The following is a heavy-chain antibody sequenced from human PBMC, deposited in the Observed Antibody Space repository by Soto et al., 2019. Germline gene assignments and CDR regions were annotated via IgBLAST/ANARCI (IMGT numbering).Heavy chain of an antibody. CDR2: MNPNSGNT. Sequence: ASVKVSCKASGYTFTSYDINWVRQATGQGLEWMGWMNPNSGNTGYAQKFQGRVTMTRNTSISTASMELSSLRSEDTAVYYFARVPDCSSTSCYDYYYYMDVWGKGTTVTVSS. D-gene: IGHD2-2*01. CDR3: ARVPDCSSTSCYDYYYYMDV. V-gene: IGHV1-8*01. J-gene: IGHJ6*03. CDR1: GYTFTSYD.